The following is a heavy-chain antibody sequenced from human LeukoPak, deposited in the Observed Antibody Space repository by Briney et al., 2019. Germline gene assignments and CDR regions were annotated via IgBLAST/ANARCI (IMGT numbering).Heavy chain of an antibody. Sequence: PSETLSLTCAVSGDSISSSHWWSLVRQSPGKGLEWIGYIYYSGSTNYNPSLKSRVTISVDTSKNQFSLKMSSVTAADTAVYYCARVLPSSSWHPNWFDPWGQGTLVTVSS. J-gene: IGHJ5*02. CDR3: ARVLPSSSWHPNWFDP. D-gene: IGHD6-13*01. CDR2: IYYSGST. CDR1: GDSISSSHW. V-gene: IGHV4-4*02.